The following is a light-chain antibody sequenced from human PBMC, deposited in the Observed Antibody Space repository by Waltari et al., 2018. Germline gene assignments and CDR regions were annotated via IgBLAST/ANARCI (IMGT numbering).Light chain of an antibody. CDR3: SSYTSSTYPVV. CDR2: EVT. V-gene: IGLV2-14*01. CDR1: SSDVGGYNY. J-gene: IGLJ2*01. Sequence: QSALTQPASVSGSPGQSVTISCTGTSSDVGGYNYVSWYQQHPGNAPKLMIYEVTHRPSGVPNRFSGSKSGNTASLTISGLQAEDEADYYCSSYTSSTYPVVFGGGTKLTVL.